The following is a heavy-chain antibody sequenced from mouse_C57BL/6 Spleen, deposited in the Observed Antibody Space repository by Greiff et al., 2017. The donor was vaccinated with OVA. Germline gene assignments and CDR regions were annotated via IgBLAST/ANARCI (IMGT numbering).Heavy chain of an antibody. CDR1: GYTFTSYW. CDR3: ARERAYGSSPYFDY. D-gene: IGHD1-1*01. J-gene: IGHJ2*01. Sequence: VQLQQPGAELVKPGASVKLSCKASGYTFTSYWMQWVKQRPGQGLEWIGEIDPSDSYTNYNQKFKGKATLTVDTSSRTAYMQLSSLTSEDSAVYYCARERAYGSSPYFDYWGQGTTLTVSS. CDR2: IDPSDSYT. V-gene: IGHV1-50*01.